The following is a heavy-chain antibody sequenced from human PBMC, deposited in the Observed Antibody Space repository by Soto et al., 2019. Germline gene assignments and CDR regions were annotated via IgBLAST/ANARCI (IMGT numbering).Heavy chain of an antibody. CDR3: ARDVSSDTTGFRGYDL. D-gene: IGHD3-10*01. CDR1: GGTVSSYA. J-gene: IGHJ4*02. CDR2: FIPIFVSA. V-gene: IGHV1-69*01. Sequence: QLHLVQSGAEVKKAGSSVKVSCKASGGTVSSYAITWVRQAPGKGLEWMGVFIPIFVSAHYAPKFQGRITITADESTRTAYMELSGLTYEDKAIYYCARDVSSDTTGFRGYDLWGQGTQVTVSS.